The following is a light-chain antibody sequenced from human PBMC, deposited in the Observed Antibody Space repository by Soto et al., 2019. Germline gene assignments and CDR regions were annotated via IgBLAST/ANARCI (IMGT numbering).Light chain of an antibody. CDR1: QSVSSN. Sequence: IVMTPSPGTLSLSSVERATLSCRASQSVSSNYLAWYQQKPGQAPSLLIYGAFTRATGIPARFSGTGSGTEFTLTISSLQSEDFALYYCQQYNDWPLTFGQGTKVDIK. CDR3: QQYNDWPLT. J-gene: IGKJ1*01. CDR2: GAF. V-gene: IGKV3-15*01.